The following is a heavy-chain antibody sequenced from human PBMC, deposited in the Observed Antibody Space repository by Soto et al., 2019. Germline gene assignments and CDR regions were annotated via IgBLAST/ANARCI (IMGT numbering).Heavy chain of an antibody. CDR1: GGSISSSSYY. J-gene: IGHJ6*02. CDR3: ARRRSGRHYYYYYYGMDV. Sequence: SETLSLTCTVSGGSISSSSYYWGWIRQPPGKGLEWIGSIYYSGSTYYNPSLKSRVTISVDTSKNQFSLKLSSVTAADTAVYYCARRRSGRHYYYYYYGMDVWGQGTTVTSP. V-gene: IGHV4-39*01. D-gene: IGHD6-25*01. CDR2: IYYSGST.